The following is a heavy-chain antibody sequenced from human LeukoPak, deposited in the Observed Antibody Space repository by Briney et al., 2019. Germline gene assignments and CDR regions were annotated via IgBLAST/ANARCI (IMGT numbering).Heavy chain of an antibody. CDR2: IYYSGST. CDR1: GGSISSSSYY. Sequence: KPSETLSLTCTVSGGSISSSSYYWGWIRQPPGKGLEWIGNIYYSGSTYYNPSLKSRVTVSVDTSKNQFSLKLSSVTAADTAVYQCVGEYRSGGSCFFDYWGQGTLVTVSS. D-gene: IGHD2-15*01. CDR3: VGEYRSGGSCFFDY. V-gene: IGHV4-39*01. J-gene: IGHJ4*02.